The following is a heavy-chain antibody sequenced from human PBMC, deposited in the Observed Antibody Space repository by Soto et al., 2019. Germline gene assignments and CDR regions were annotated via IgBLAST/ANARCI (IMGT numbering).Heavy chain of an antibody. CDR3: ARERLWFLSPIDY. J-gene: IGHJ4*02. V-gene: IGHV3-7*03. Sequence: PGGSLRLSCAASGFTFSSYWMSWVRQAPGKGLEWVANIKQDGSEKYYVDSVKGRFTISRDNAKNSLYLQMNSLRAEDTAVYYCARERLWFLSPIDYWGQGTLVTVSS. CDR1: GFTFSSYW. D-gene: IGHD5-18*01. CDR2: IKQDGSEK.